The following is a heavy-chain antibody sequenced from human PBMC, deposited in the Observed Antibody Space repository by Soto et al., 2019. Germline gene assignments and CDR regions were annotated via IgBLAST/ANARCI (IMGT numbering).Heavy chain of an antibody. Sequence: SETLSLTCAVYGGSFSGYYWSWIRQPPGKGLEWIGEINHSGSTNYNPSLKSRVTISVDTSKNQFSLKLSSVTAADTAVYYCSSSTRENYYYYGMDVWGQGTTVTVSS. CDR2: INHSGST. CDR3: SSSTRENYYYYGMDV. CDR1: GGSFSGYY. J-gene: IGHJ6*02. V-gene: IGHV4-34*01. D-gene: IGHD2-2*01.